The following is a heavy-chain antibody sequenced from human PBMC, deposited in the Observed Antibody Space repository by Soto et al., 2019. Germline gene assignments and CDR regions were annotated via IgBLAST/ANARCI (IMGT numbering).Heavy chain of an antibody. D-gene: IGHD1-26*01. J-gene: IGHJ4*02. CDR2: ISSGGGNT. Sequence: EVQLLESGGGLVQPGGSLRLSCAASGFTFSSYAMIWVLQATGKGLEWVSSISSGGGNTYYADSVRGRFTVSRDSSKNTLYLKMNGLRAEDPALYYCAKDTGSQSGLDYWGQGTMVTVS. V-gene: IGHV3-23*01. CDR3: AKDTGSQSGLDY. CDR1: GFTFSSYA.